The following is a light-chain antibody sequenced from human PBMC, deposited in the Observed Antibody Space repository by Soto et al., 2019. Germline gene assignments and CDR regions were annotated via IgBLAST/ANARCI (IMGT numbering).Light chain of an antibody. J-gene: IGLJ3*02. CDR3: SSFAGSNEVV. CDR2: EVS. Sequence: QSALTQPPSASGSPGQSVTISCTGTSSDVGAYNYVSWYQQHPGKAPKVMIVEVSKRPSGVPDRFSGSKSGNTASLTVSGLQAEDEADYYCSSFAGSNEVVFGGGTKLTVL. CDR1: SSDVGAYNY. V-gene: IGLV2-8*01.